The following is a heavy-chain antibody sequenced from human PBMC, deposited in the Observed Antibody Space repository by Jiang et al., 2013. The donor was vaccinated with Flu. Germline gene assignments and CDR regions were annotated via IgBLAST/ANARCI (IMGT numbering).Heavy chain of an antibody. CDR1: GFTFSSYG. V-gene: IGHV3-30*18. CDR2: ISYDGSNK. D-gene: IGHD4/OR15-4a*01. J-gene: IGHJ6*02. Sequence: VQLLESGGGVVQPGRSLRLSCAASGFTFSSYGMHWVRQAPGKGLEWVAVISYDGSNKYYADSVKGRFTISRDNSKNTLYLQMNSLRAEDTAVYYCAKESLFDYGNHYYYYGMDVWGQGTTVTVSS. CDR3: AKESLFDYGNHYYYYGMDV.